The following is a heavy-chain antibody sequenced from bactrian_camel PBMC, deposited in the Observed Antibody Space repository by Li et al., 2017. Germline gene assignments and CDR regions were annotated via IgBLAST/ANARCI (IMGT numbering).Heavy chain of an antibody. Sequence: QLVESGGGSVQTGGSLRPPCQASGFTFSSYAMTWVRQAPGKGLEWVSSINSGGSGTYYADSVKGRFTISKDNDKTILYLQMSNLKSEDTAMYYCAAQGGALHFSLLTCDQNDFASWGQGTQVTVS. J-gene: IGHJ6*01. D-gene: IGHD3*01. CDR1: GFTFSSYA. CDR2: INSGGSGT. CDR3: AAQGGALHFSLLTCDQNDFAS. V-gene: IGHV3S31*01.